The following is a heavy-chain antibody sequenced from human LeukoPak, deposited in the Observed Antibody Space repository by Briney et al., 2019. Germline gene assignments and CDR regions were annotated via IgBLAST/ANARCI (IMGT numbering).Heavy chain of an antibody. CDR2: MNPNSGNT. CDR3: ARGRPTKFYYYYYYGMDV. CDR1: GYTFTSYD. D-gene: IGHD2-8*01. J-gene: IGHJ6*02. V-gene: IGHV1-8*01. Sequence: ASVKVSCKASGYTFTSYDINWLRQATGQGLEWMGWMNPNSGNTGYAQKFQGRVTMTRNTSISTAYMELSSLRSEDTAVYYCARGRPTKFYYYYYYGMDVWGQGTTVTVSS.